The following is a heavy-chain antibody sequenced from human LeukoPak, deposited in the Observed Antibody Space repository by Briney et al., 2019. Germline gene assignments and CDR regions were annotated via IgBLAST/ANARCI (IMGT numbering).Heavy chain of an antibody. CDR2: INHSGST. Sequence: SATLSPTCAVYGGSFSGYYWSWIRQPPGKGLEWIGEINHSGSTNYNPSLKSRVTISVDTSKNQFPLKLSSVTAADTAVYYCARASYYYDSSGYFFLWYFDYWGQGTLVTVSS. CDR1: GGSFSGYY. V-gene: IGHV4-34*01. J-gene: IGHJ4*02. CDR3: ARASYYYDSSGYFFLWYFDY. D-gene: IGHD3-22*01.